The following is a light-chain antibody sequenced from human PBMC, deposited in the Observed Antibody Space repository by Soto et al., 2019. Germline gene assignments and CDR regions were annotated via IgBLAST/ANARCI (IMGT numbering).Light chain of an antibody. V-gene: IGKV3-20*01. CDR1: QSLSSSQ. J-gene: IGKJ5*01. CDR3: QQYGSSPRT. Sequence: EVVLTQSPGTLSLSPCERAALSASASQSLSSSQLAWYQQRVGRAPRLLIYDASSRATGIPDRFSGSGSGTDFTLTITRLEPEDFAVFYCQQYGSSPRTFGQGTRLEIK. CDR2: DAS.